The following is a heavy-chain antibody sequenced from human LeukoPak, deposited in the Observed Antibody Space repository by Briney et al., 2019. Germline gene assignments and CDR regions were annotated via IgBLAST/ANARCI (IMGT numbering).Heavy chain of an antibody. CDR1: GFTCDDYA. CDR3: AKGKRYYYDSSGYYLEDDAFDI. V-gene: IGHV3-9*03. J-gene: IGHJ3*02. Sequence: GGSLRLSCAASGFTCDDYAMHWVRQAPGKGLEWVSGISWNSGSIGYADSVKGRFTISRDNAKNSLYLQMNSLRAEDMALYYCAKGKRYYYDSSGYYLEDDAFDIWGQGTMVTVSS. CDR2: ISWNSGSI. D-gene: IGHD3-22*01.